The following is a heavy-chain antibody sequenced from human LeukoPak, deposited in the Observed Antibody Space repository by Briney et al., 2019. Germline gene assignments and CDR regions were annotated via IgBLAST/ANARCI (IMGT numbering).Heavy chain of an antibody. V-gene: IGHV3-49*04. CDR2: IRANKYGGTT. CDR1: GFNFGFDAYS. CDR3: TAEQNY. Sequence: GGSLRLSCTGSGFNFGFDAYSVSWVRQAPGKGLEWVGFIRANKYGGTTEHAASVKGRFAISRDDSKSIAYLQLNSLKTEDTAMYYCTAEQNYWGQGTLVAVSS. J-gene: IGHJ4*02.